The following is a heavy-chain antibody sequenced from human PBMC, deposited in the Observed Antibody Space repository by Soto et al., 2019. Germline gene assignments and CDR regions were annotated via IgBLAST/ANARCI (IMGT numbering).Heavy chain of an antibody. Sequence: QVQLVQSGAAVKEPGASVKVSCKASGYTFTGYYMHWVRQAPGQGLEWMGWSNPNSGGTTYAQKFQGLVTMTRDTSISTGYMEQSRLRSDETALYFCARGSRIQLWPMSYWYFDLWGRGTLVTVSS. V-gene: IGHV1-2*04. CDR2: SNPNSGGT. CDR3: ARGSRIQLWPMSYWYFDL. D-gene: IGHD5-18*01. J-gene: IGHJ2*01. CDR1: GYTFTGYY.